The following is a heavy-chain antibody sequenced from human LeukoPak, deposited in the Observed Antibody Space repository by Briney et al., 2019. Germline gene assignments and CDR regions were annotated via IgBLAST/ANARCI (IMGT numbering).Heavy chain of an antibody. J-gene: IGHJ3*02. CDR1: GFTFSTLI. D-gene: IGHD6-19*01. V-gene: IGHV3-21*01. CDR2: ISSSSSYI. Sequence: GGSLRLSCTASGFTFSTLIMTWVRQAPGKGLEWVSSISSSSSYIYYADSVKGRFTISRDNAKNSLYLQMNSLRAEDTAVYYCARDEAGKDAFDIWGQGTMVTVSS. CDR3: ARDEAGKDAFDI.